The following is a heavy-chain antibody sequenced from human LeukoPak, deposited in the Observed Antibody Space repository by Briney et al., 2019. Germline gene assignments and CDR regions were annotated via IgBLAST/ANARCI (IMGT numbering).Heavy chain of an antibody. CDR1: GFTFSSYG. V-gene: IGHV3-30*18. CDR2: ISYDGSSK. CDR3: AKVVAVAATGDY. D-gene: IGHD6-19*01. Sequence: GGSLRLSCAASGFTFSSYGMHWVRQAPGKGLEWVAVISYDGSSKYYADSVKGRFTISRDNSKNTLYLQMNSLRAEDTAVYYCAKVVAVAATGDYWGQGTLVTVSS. J-gene: IGHJ4*02.